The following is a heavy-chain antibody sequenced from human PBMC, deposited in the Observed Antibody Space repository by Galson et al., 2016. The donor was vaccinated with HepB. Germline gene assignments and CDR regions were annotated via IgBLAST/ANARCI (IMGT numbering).Heavy chain of an antibody. V-gene: IGHV3-23*01. CDR2: ISGSGGST. J-gene: IGHJ4*02. D-gene: IGHD3-9*01. CDR1: GFTFSSYA. Sequence: SLRLSCAASGFTFSSYAMNWVRQAPGKGLEWVSAISGSGGSTYYADSVKGRFTISRDNSKNTLYLQMNSLRAEDTAVYYCASPRNYDILTGYSPPRYWGQGTLVTVSS. CDR3: ASPRNYDILTGYSPPRY.